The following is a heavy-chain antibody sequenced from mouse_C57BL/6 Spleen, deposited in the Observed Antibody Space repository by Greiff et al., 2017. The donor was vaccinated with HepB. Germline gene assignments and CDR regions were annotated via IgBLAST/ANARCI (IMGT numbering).Heavy chain of an antibody. Sequence: GKLVESGGGLVKPGGSLKLSCAASGFTFSSYAMSWVRQTPEKRLEWVATISDGGSYTYYPDNVKGRFTISRDNAKNNLYLQMSHLKSEDTAMYYCAREGDYGSSHWYFDVWGTGTTVTVSS. J-gene: IGHJ1*03. V-gene: IGHV5-4*01. D-gene: IGHD1-1*01. CDR1: GFTFSSYA. CDR2: ISDGGSYT. CDR3: AREGDYGSSHWYFDV.